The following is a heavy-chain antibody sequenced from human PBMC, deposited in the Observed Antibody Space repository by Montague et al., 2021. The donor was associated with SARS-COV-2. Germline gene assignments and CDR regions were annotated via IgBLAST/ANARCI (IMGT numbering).Heavy chain of an antibody. V-gene: IGHV4-34*01. J-gene: IGHJ4*02. D-gene: IGHD3-10*01. CDR2: ISHGGST. CDR1: NGSFSSFY. CDR3: ARLPDLLLWFGEALDY. Sequence: SETLSLTCAVFNGSFSSFYWNWIRQPPGKGLEWIGEISHGGSTYXNSSLKSRVTISVDTSKNQFSLNLRSVTAADTAVYYCARLPDLLLWFGEALDYWGQGTLVTVSS.